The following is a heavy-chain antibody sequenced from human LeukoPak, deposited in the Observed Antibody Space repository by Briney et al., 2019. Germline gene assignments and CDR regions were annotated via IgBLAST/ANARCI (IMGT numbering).Heavy chain of an antibody. CDR3: ARGGDGYSFGYVMDV. CDR2: IRHDSSDI. Sequence: GGSLRLSCAASGFTFSTYSMNWVRQAPGKGLEWISFIRHDSSDIYYADSVKGRFTISRDNAKNSLYLQMNSLRVEDTAVYYCARGGDGYSFGYVMDVWGQGTTVTVSS. J-gene: IGHJ6*02. V-gene: IGHV3-48*01. CDR1: GFTFSTYS. D-gene: IGHD5-24*01.